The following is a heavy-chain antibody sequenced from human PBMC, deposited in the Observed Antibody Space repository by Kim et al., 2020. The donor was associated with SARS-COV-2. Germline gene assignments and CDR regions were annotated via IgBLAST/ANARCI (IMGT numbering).Heavy chain of an antibody. CDR2: EGGDK. CDR3: ARGAKAY. V-gene: IGHV3-7*03. D-gene: IGHD2-15*01. J-gene: IGHJ4*02. Sequence: EGGDKYDVDSLKVRFTTSRDNAKNSLYLQMTSLRAADTAVYYCARGAKAYWGQGTLVTVSS.